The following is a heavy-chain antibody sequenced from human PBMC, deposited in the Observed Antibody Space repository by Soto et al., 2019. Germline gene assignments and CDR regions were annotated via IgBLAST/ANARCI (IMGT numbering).Heavy chain of an antibody. V-gene: IGHV4-59*01. J-gene: IGHJ6*03. Sequence: SETLSLTCTVSGDSIHSYYWTWIRQPPGKGLEWIGFIHYSGSTSYNPSLKSRVTISVDTSENQFSLKLTSVTAADTAVYYCARGGPGLAYYYYMDVWGKGTTVTVSS. CDR1: GDSIHSYY. CDR3: ARGGPGLAYYYYMDV. CDR2: IHYSGST. D-gene: IGHD3-9*01.